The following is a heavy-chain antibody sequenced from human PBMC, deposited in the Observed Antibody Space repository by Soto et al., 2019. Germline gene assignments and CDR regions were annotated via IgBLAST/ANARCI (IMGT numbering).Heavy chain of an antibody. V-gene: IGHV3-11*01. Sequence: GGSLRLSCAASGFTFSDYYMSWIRQAPGKGLEWVSYISSSGSTIYYADSVKGRFTISRDNAKNSLYLQMNSLRAEDTAVYYCARAGYFDWLLFNDAFDIWGQGTMVTVSS. CDR3: ARAGYFDWLLFNDAFDI. CDR1: GFTFSDYY. D-gene: IGHD3-9*01. J-gene: IGHJ3*02. CDR2: ISSSGSTI.